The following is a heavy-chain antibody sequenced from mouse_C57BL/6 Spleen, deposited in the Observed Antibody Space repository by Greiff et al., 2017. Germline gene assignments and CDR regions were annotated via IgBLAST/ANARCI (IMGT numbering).Heavy chain of an antibody. J-gene: IGHJ3*01. CDR1: GYTFTDYN. D-gene: IGHD4-1*01. CDR2: INPNNGGT. CDR3: AGGPGSSWFAY. Sequence: VQLQQSGPELVKPGASVKMSCKASGYTFTDYNMHWVKQSHGKSLEWIGYINPNNGGTSYNQKFKGKATLTVYKSSSTAYMELRSLTSADSAVYCCAGGPGSSWFAYWGQGTLVTVSA. V-gene: IGHV1-22*01.